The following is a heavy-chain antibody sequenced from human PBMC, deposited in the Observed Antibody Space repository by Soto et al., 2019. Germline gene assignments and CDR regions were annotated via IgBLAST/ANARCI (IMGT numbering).Heavy chain of an antibody. J-gene: IGHJ3*02. CDR3: ARELEFHADFWSGYHDAFDI. CDR2: INHSGST. V-gene: IGHV4-34*01. Sequence: SETLSLTCAVYGGSFSGYYWSWIRQPPGKGLEWIGEINHSGSTNYNPSLKSRVTISVDTSKNQFSLKLSSVTAADTAVYYCARELEFHADFWSGYHDAFDIWGQGTMVTVSS. CDR1: GGSFSGYY. D-gene: IGHD3-3*01.